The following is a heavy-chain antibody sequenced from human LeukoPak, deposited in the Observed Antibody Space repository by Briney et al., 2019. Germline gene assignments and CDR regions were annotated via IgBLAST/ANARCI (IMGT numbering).Heavy chain of an antibody. CDR2: IYTSGST. V-gene: IGHV4-4*07. CDR3: ARGTDSRGSYGP. J-gene: IGHJ5*02. CDR1: GGSISGYY. D-gene: IGHD3-16*01. Sequence: SETLSLTCTVSGGSISGYYWSWIRQPAGKGLEWIGRIYTSGSTNYKPSLKSRVTMSVDTSKNHFSLKLSSVTAADTAVYYCARGTDSRGSYGPWGQGTLVTVSS.